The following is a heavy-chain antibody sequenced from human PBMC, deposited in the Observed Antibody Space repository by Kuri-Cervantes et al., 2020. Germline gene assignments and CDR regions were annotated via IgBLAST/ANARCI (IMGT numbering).Heavy chain of an antibody. J-gene: IGHJ4*02. V-gene: IGHV4-34*01. CDR1: GGSFSGYY. D-gene: IGHD3-9*01. CDR3: ASEDYDVLTGPIDY. Sequence: GSLRLSCAVYGGSFSGYYWSWIRQPPGKGLEWIGEINHSGSTNYNPSLKSRVTISLDTSKNKFSLKLRSVTAADTAVYYCASEDYDVLTGPIDYWGQGTLVTVSS. CDR2: INHSGST.